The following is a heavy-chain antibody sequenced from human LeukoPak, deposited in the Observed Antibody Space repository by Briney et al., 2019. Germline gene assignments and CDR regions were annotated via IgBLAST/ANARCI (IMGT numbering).Heavy chain of an antibody. CDR2: VYYSGST. CDR1: GGSISTYF. J-gene: IGHJ4*02. CDR3: ARGALGTSGRYYNPQPFEY. V-gene: IGHV4-59*01. Sequence: SETLSLTCTVSGGSISTYFWSWIRQPPGKRLEWIGYVYYSGSTNYNPSLKSRVTILVDTSKNQFSLKLTSVTAADAAVYYCARGALGTSGRYYNPQPFEYWGQGTLVIVSS. D-gene: IGHD3-10*01.